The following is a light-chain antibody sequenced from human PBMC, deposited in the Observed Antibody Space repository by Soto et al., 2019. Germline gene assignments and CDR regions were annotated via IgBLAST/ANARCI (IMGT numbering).Light chain of an antibody. J-gene: IGKJ5*01. CDR3: QQLNSYPVT. Sequence: DIQMTQSPSSLSASVGDRVTITCQASQDINNFLNWYQQKPGKAPKLLIYAASTLQSGVPSRFSGSGSGTEFTLTISSLQPEDFATYYCQQLNSYPVTFGQGTRLEIK. CDR2: AAS. CDR1: QDINNF. V-gene: IGKV1-9*01.